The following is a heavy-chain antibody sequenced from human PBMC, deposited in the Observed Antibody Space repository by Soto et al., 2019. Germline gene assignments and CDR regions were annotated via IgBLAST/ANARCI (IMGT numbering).Heavy chain of an antibody. V-gene: IGHV1-18*01. CDR3: AREYCSGGSCYGVDY. J-gene: IGHJ4*02. Sequence: GASVKVSCKASGYTLTDFGISWVRQAPGQGLEWMGWISAYNDDTKYTQKLQGRVTMTTDTSTGTAYMELRSLRSDDTAVYYCAREYCSGGSCYGVDYWGQGTLVTVSS. CDR1: GYTLTDFG. CDR2: ISAYNDDT. D-gene: IGHD2-15*01.